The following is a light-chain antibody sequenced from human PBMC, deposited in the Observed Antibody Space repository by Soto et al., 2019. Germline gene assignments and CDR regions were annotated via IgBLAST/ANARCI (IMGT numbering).Light chain of an antibody. Sequence: QSALTQPASVSGSPGQSITISCTGTSSDVGGYNYVSWYQQHPGKAPKLMIYEVSNRPSGVSNRFSASKSGNTASLTISGLQAEDEADYYCATWDDSLNAVVFGGGTKLTVL. CDR2: EVS. CDR1: SSDVGGYNY. CDR3: ATWDDSLNAVV. J-gene: IGLJ2*01. V-gene: IGLV2-14*01.